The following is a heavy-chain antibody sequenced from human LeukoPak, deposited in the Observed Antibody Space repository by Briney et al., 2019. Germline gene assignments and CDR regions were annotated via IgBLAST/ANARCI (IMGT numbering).Heavy chain of an antibody. CDR3: ARRIPAVAFEI. V-gene: IGHV7-4-1*02. J-gene: IGHJ3*02. Sequence: ASVTVSCKASGYTFTSYAMNWVRQAAGQGLEWMGWINPYTWDPTYPQGFPGRFVFSLDTFLSTAYLQISSLKAEDPAVYYCARRIPAVAFEIRGEGTMFTVSS. CDR1: GYTFTSYA. CDR2: INPYTWDP.